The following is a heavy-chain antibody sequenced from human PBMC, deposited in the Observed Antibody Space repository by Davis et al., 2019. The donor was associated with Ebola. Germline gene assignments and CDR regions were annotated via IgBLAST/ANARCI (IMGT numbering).Heavy chain of an antibody. Sequence: AASVKVSCKASGYTFTNYAIHWVRQAPGQGLEWMGSINAGNGNTRSSQSSRDRVTFTTDTAASTAYLEVGSLRSADTAVYYCSRNPPLGATGDFDYWGQGTLVSVSS. D-gene: IGHD1-26*01. CDR1: GYTFTNYA. V-gene: IGHV1-3*01. CDR2: INAGNGNT. J-gene: IGHJ4*02. CDR3: SRNPPLGATGDFDY.